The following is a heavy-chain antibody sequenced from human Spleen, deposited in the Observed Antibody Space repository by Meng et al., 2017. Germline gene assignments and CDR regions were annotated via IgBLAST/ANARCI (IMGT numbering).Heavy chain of an antibody. CDR3: ARFAYGMDV. Sequence: ASVKVSCKASGYTFIDYYIHWVRQAPGQGLEWMGWINPNSGVTDSAQQFQGRVTMTRDTSISTVYMELRRLRSDDTAVYYCARFAYGMDVWGQGTTVTVSS. J-gene: IGHJ6*02. CDR2: INPNSGVT. CDR1: GYTFIDYY. V-gene: IGHV1-2*02.